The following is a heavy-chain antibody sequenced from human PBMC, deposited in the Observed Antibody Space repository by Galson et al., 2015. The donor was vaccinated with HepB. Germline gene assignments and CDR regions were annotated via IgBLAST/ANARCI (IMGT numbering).Heavy chain of an antibody. D-gene: IGHD4-17*01. CDR1: GFTFDDYT. J-gene: IGHJ6*02. Sequence: SLRLSCAASGFTFDDYTMHWVRQAPGKGLEWVSLISWDGGSTYYADSVKGRFTISRDNSKNSLYLQMNSLRTEDTALYYCAKDIGDYSRGMDVWGQGTTVTVSS. CDR2: ISWDGGST. V-gene: IGHV3-43*01. CDR3: AKDIGDYSRGMDV.